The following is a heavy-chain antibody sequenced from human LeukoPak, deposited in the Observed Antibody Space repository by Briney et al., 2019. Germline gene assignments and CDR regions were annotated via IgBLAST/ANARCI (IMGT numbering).Heavy chain of an antibody. V-gene: IGHV1-2*02. Sequence: GASVKVSCKASGYTFTGYYMHWVRQAPGQGLEWMGWINPNSGDTNYAQKFQGRVTMTSDTSISTAYMELSSLRSEDTAVYYCAREGYSSSYYYMDVWGKGTTVTVSS. CDR2: INPNSGDT. J-gene: IGHJ6*03. CDR1: GYTFTGYY. CDR3: AREGYSSSYYYMDV. D-gene: IGHD6-6*01.